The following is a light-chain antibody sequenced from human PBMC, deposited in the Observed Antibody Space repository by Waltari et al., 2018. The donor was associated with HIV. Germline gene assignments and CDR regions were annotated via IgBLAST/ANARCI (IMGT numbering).Light chain of an antibody. J-gene: IGKJ4*01. CDR3: QQYYTVRPT. CDR2: WAS. Sequence: DIVMTQSTDSLAVSLCERATFHYRSSRTVLSNSDNRNYLAWYQQKTGQSPNVLIYWASTRQSGVPDRFSASGSGTNFSLTISSLQAADVAVYYCQQYYTVRPTFGGGTKVEIK. V-gene: IGKV4-1*01. CDR1: RTVLSNSDNRNY.